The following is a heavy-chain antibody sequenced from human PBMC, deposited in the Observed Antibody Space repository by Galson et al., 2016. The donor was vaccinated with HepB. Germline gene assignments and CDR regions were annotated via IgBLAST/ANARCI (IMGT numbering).Heavy chain of an antibody. CDR2: ICDGGSA. CDR1: GFTVSSNC. Sequence: SLRLSCAASGFTVSSNCMSWVRQAPGKGLEWVSLICDGGSAYYTDSVKARFTISRDNSKNTLCLRMNNLRPEDTAVYFCARDPPGVPDFALDVWGQGTTVTVSS. J-gene: IGHJ6*02. V-gene: IGHV3-66*01. D-gene: IGHD3-10*01. CDR3: ARDPPGVPDFALDV.